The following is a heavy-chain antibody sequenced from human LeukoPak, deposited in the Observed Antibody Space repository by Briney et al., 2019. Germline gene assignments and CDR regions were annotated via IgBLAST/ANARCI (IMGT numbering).Heavy chain of an antibody. CDR2: INTDGSST. V-gene: IGHV3-74*01. J-gene: IGHJ6*02. CDR1: GFTFSNYW. Sequence: GGSLRLSCAASGFTFSNYWMHWVRQAPGKGLVWVSRINTDGSSTDYTDSVKGRFTISRDNAKNTLYLQMNSLRAEDTAVYYCARDYGDYLGYYYYGMDVWGQGTTVTVSS. CDR3: ARDYGDYLGYYYYGMDV. D-gene: IGHD4-17*01.